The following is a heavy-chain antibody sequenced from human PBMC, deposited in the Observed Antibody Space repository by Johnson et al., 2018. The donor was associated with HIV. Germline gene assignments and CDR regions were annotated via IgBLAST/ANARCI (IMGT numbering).Heavy chain of an antibody. CDR3: ARVRAGRENAFDI. J-gene: IGHJ3*02. V-gene: IGHV3-23*01. CDR2: ICGSGGRP. CDR1: PFTFSSYA. Sequence: LQLFASGGGMVQPGGPLRLSCAASPFTFSSYATRWVRHAPGKGLEWVSAICGSGGRPSHADSVTGRFTISRDNSKNTLYLQMNSLRADDTAIYYCARVRAGRENAFDIWGQGTMVTVSS. D-gene: IGHD1-26*01.